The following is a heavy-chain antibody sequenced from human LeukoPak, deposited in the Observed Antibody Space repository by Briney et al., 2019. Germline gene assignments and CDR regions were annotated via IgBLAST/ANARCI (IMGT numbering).Heavy chain of an antibody. V-gene: IGHV3-73*01. D-gene: IGHD2-2*01. CDR1: GFTFSTYG. CDR2: IRSKANSYAT. CDR3: TSSGYCSSTSCYGEN. Sequence: GGSLRLSCAASGFTFSTYGMHWVRQASGKGLEWVGRIRSKANSYATAYAASVKGRFTISRDDSRNTAYLQMNSLKTEDTAVYYCTSSGYCSSTSCYGENWGQGTLVTVSS. J-gene: IGHJ4*02.